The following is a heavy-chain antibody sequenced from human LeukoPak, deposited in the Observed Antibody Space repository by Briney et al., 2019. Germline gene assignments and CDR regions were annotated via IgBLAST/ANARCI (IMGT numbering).Heavy chain of an antibody. J-gene: IGHJ4*02. CDR3: ARRHDYGDYVCDY. CDR2: INHSGST. V-gene: IGHV4-34*01. Sequence: SETLSLTCAVYGGSFSGYYWSWIRQPPGKGLEWIGEINHSGSTNYNPSLKSRVTISVDTSKNQFSLKLSSVTAADTAVYYCARRHDYGDYVCDYWGQGTLVTVS. CDR1: GGSFSGYY. D-gene: IGHD4-17*01.